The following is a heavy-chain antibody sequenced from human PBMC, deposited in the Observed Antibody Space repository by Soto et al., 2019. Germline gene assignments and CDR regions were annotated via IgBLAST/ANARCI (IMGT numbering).Heavy chain of an antibody. CDR1: GFTFSSYA. CDR2: ISYDGSNK. D-gene: IGHD2-8*01. V-gene: IGHV3-30-3*01. Sequence: LRLSCAASGFTFSSYAMHWVRQAPGKGLEWVAVISYDGSNKYYADSVKGRFTISRDNSKNTLYLQMNSLRAEDTAVYYCARDRQAPKALMVYAGYYYYGMDVWGQGTTVTVYS. CDR3: ARDRQAPKALMVYAGYYYYGMDV. J-gene: IGHJ6*02.